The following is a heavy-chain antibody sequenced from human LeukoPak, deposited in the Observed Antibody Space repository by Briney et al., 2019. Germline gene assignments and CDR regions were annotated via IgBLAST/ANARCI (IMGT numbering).Heavy chain of an antibody. V-gene: IGHV3-15*01. CDR1: GFTFSNAW. J-gene: IGHJ3*02. CDR3: GCDTYYYDTSGRRHAFDI. CDR2: IKSKTDGGTI. Sequence: GGSLRLSCAASGFTFSNAWMSWVRQAPGKGLEWVGHIKSKTDGGTIDYAAPVKPRFTISRDDSKNTLYLQMNSLKTEDTAVYFCGCDTYYYDTSGRRHAFDIWGQGTMVTVSS. D-gene: IGHD3-22*01.